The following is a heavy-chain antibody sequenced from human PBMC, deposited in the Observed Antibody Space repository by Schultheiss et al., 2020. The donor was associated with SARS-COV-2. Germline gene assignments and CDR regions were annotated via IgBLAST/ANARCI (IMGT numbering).Heavy chain of an antibody. CDR3: ARVIAARPGYYYGMDV. CDR2: IYYSGST. J-gene: IGHJ6*02. V-gene: IGHV4-30-4*01. Sequence: SETLSLTCTVSGGSISSGDYYWSWIRQPPGKGLEWIGYIYYSGSTYYNPSLKSRVTISVDTSKNQFSLKLSSVTAADTAVYYCARVIAARPGYYYGMDVWGQGTTVTVSS. CDR1: GGSISSGDYY. D-gene: IGHD6-6*01.